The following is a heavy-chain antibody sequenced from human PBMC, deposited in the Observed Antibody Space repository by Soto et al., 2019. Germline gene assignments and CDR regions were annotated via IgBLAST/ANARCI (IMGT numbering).Heavy chain of an antibody. D-gene: IGHD1-26*01. Sequence: PGGSLRLSCAAPGFTFSSYGMHWVRQAPGKGLEWVAVIWYDGSNKYYADSVKGRFTISRDNSKNTLYLQMNSLRAQDTAVYYCARGPGSIDYWGQGTLVTVSS. V-gene: IGHV3-33*01. CDR2: IWYDGSNK. CDR3: ARGPGSIDY. CDR1: GFTFSSYG. J-gene: IGHJ4*02.